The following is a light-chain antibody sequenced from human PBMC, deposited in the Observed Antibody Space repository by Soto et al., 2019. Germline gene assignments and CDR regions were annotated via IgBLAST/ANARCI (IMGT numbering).Light chain of an antibody. CDR1: SSDVGSYNL. Sequence: QSALTQPASVSGSPGQSITISCTGTSSDVGSYNLVSWYQQHPGKAPKLMIYEGSKRPSGVSNRFSGSKSGNTASLTISGXXAEDEADYYCCSYAGSXTLGVFGGGTKLTVL. CDR2: EGS. V-gene: IGLV2-23*01. CDR3: CSYAGSXTLGV. J-gene: IGLJ2*01.